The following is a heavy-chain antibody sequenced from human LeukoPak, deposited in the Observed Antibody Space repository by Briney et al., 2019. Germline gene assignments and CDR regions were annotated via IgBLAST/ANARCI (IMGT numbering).Heavy chain of an antibody. CDR1: GYSISSGYY. V-gene: IGHV4-38-2*02. J-gene: IGHJ3*02. CDR2: IYHSGST. D-gene: IGHD2-2*01. CDR3: ARASDSTLDAFDI. Sequence: SETLSLTCTVSGYSISSGYYWGWIRQPPGKGLEWIGSIYHSGSTYYNPSLKSRVTISVDTSKNQFSLKLSSVTAADTAVYYCARASDSTLDAFDIWGQGTMVTVSS.